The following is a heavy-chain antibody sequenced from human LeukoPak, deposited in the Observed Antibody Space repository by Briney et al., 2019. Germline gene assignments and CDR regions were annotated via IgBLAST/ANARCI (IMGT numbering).Heavy chain of an antibody. Sequence: GGSLRLSCAASGFTVSSNYMSWVSQAPGKGLEWVSVIYSGGSTYYADSVKGRLTISRHNSKNTLYLQMNSLRAEDTAVYYCARDSSGYYYYGMDVWGQGTTVTVSS. V-gene: IGHV3-53*04. CDR2: IYSGGST. CDR3: ARDSSGYYYYGMDV. D-gene: IGHD6-19*01. CDR1: GFTVSSNY. J-gene: IGHJ6*02.